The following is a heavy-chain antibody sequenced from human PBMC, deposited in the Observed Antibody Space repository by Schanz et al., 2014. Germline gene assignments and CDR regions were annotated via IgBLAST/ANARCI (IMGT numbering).Heavy chain of an antibody. J-gene: IGHJ4*02. CDR3: AKTLGGAGLTLYFDH. CDR2: LGGSTGGI. D-gene: IGHD3-10*01. V-gene: IGHV3-23*04. CDR1: GFTFSTSA. Sequence: EVQLVESGGGLVEPGGSLRLSCEASGFTFSTSAMSWVRQAPGKGLEWVSSLGGSTGGIYYADSVRGRSTISRDNLKNRLYLQMNSLRPEDTAIYYCAKTLGGAGLTLYFDHWGQGSLVTVSS.